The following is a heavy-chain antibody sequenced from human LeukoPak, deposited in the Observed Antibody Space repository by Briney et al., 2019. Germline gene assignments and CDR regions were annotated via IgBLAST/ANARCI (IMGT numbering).Heavy chain of an antibody. J-gene: IGHJ4*02. Sequence: PSETLSLTCTVSGGSISSYYWSWIRQPPGKGLEWIGYIYTSGSTNYNPSLKSRVTISVDTSKNQFSLELSSVTAADTAVYYCARSGYSGYDFNYFDYWGQGTLVTVSS. CDR1: GGSISSYY. CDR3: ARSGYSGYDFNYFDY. CDR2: IYTSGST. D-gene: IGHD5-12*01. V-gene: IGHV4-4*09.